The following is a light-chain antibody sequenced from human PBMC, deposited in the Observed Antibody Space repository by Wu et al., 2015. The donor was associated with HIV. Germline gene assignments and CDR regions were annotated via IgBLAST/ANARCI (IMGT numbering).Light chain of an antibody. CDR2: GVS. CDR1: QRVSSTY. V-gene: IGKV3-20*01. CDR3: QQYGSSPYT. Sequence: EIVLTQSPGTLSLSPGERATLFCRASQRVSSTYLAWYQQKPGQAPRLLIYGVSSRATGIPDRFSGSGSGTDFTLTISRLEPEGFAVYYCQQYGSSPYTFGQGTKLEIK. J-gene: IGKJ2*01.